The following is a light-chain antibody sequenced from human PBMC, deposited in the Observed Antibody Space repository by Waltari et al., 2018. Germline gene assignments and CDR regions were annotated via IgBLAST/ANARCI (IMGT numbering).Light chain of an antibody. V-gene: IGKV3-15*01. CDR3: QQYHDWPPWT. CDR2: GAS. CDR1: QSISSN. Sequence: EIVMTQSPATLSVSPGDGATLSCRASQSISSNLAWYQQKPGQAPRLLIYGASPRATGIPARFSGGGSGAEYTLTIRSLQSDDVAVYYCQQYHDWPPWTFGQGTRVEIK. J-gene: IGKJ1*01.